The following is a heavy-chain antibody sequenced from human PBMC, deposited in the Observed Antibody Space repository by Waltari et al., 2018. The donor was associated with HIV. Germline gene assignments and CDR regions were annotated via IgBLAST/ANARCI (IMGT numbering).Heavy chain of an antibody. J-gene: IGHJ6*02. CDR3: ARGSWGSGMDV. CDR2: INHSGSI. CDR1: DGSFSGYY. D-gene: IGHD7-27*01. V-gene: IGHV4-34*01. Sequence: QVRLQQWGAGLLKPSETLSLTCAVHDGSFSGYYWSWIRQPPGKGLECIGEINHSGSINYNPSLKSRVIISLDRYKNQFSLKLTSVTAADTALYYCARGSWGSGMDVWGLGTTVIVSS.